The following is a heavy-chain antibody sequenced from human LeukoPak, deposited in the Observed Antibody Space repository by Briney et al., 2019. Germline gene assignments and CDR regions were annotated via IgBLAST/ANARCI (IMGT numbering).Heavy chain of an antibody. V-gene: IGHV4-30-4*01. D-gene: IGHD2-15*01. CDR1: GGSISSGDYY. J-gene: IGHJ6*02. CDR3: ARGCSGGSCYSVYGDDYCYYGMDV. Sequence: PSETLSLTCTVSGGSISSGDYYWSWIRQPPGKGLEWIGYIYYSGSTYYNPSLKSRVTISVDTSKNQFSLKLSSVTAADTAVYYCARGCSGGSCYSVYGDDYCYYGMDVWGQGTTVTVSS. CDR2: IYYSGST.